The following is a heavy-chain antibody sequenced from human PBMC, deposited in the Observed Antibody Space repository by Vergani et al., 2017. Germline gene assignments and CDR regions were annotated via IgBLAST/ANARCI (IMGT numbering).Heavy chain of an antibody. J-gene: IGHJ4*02. CDR2: ISSDGGST. CDR1: GFTFSTYA. CDR3: AGPQGTSAYYYGGFDY. Sequence: EVQLLESGGGLVQPGGSLRLSCAASGFTFSTYAMTWVRQAPGQGLEWVSTISSDGGSTYYAASVKGRFTISRDKSKNTLSLQMNSLTAEDTAIYYCAGPQGTSAYYYGGFDYWGQGILVTVSS. D-gene: IGHD3-22*01. V-gene: IGHV3-23*01.